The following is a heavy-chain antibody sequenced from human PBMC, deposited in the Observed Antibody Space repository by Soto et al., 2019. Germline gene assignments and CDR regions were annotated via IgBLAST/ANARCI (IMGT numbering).Heavy chain of an antibody. J-gene: IGHJ6*02. CDR2: ISDDGDST. CDR3: AKSLSPAVNYGLDV. Sequence: EVQLLESGGGLVQPGGSLRLSCGASGFTFSDNAMTWVRQAPGKGLEWVSSISDDGDSTYYADSVKGRFTISRDNSKNTLFMQMSSLGAADTGVYYCAKSLSPAVNYGLDVWGQGTSVTVS. V-gene: IGHV3-23*01. CDR1: GFTFSDNA. D-gene: IGHD2-2*01.